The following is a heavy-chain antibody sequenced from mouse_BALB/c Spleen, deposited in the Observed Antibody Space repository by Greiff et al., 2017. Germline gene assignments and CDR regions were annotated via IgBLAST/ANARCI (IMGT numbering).Heavy chain of an antibody. D-gene: IGHD1-1*01. V-gene: IGHV5-6-5*01. CDR1: GFTFSSYA. CDR2: ISSGGST. J-gene: IGHJ4*01. Sequence: EVKLMESGGGLVKPGGSLKLSCAASGFTFSSYAMSWVRQTPEKRLEWVASISSGGSTYYPDSVKGRFTISRDNARNILYLQMSSLRSEDTAMYYCARLITTVVGAMDYWGQGTSVTVSS. CDR3: ARLITTVVGAMDY.